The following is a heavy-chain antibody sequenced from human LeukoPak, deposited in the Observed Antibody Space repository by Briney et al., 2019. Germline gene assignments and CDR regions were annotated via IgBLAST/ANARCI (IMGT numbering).Heavy chain of an antibody. D-gene: IGHD3-3*01. CDR2: INPSGGST. J-gene: IGHJ6*03. CDR3: ARDPMTYYDFWSGYYSYYYYYMDV. Sequence: ASVKVSCEASGYTFTSYYMHWVRQAPGQGHEWMGIINPSGGSTPYAQKFQGRVTMTRDTSTSTVYMELSSLRSEDTAVYYCARDPMTYYDFWSGYYSYYYYYMDVWGKGTTVTVSS. CDR1: GYTFTSYY. V-gene: IGHV1-46*01.